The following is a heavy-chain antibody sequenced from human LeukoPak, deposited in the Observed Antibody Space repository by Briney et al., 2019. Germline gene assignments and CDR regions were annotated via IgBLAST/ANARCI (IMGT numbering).Heavy chain of an antibody. CDR2: IKSDCSST. Sequence: PGGSLRLTCAASGFTFSRYWMHWVRQTPGKGLVWVSRIKSDCSSTRYADSVKGRVTISRDNAKNTLDLQMSSLRAEDTAVYYCARVDCSGGSCYFDYWGQGTLVTVPS. CDR3: ARVDCSGGSCYFDY. D-gene: IGHD2-15*01. J-gene: IGHJ4*02. CDR1: GFTFSRYW. V-gene: IGHV3-74*01.